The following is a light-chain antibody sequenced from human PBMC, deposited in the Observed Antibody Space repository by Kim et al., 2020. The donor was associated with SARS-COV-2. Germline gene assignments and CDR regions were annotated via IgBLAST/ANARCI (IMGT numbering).Light chain of an antibody. CDR2: YDR. J-gene: IGLJ1*01. V-gene: IGLV3-21*01. CDR1: NIGGHS. CDR3: QVWDTDTDHYV. Sequence: APGQTGRSPCGGNNIGGHSVHGYQQRPGRAHVLVMYYDRDRPSGIPERFSGSKSASTATLTISRVEAGDEADYYCQVWDTDTDHYVFGTGTKVTVL.